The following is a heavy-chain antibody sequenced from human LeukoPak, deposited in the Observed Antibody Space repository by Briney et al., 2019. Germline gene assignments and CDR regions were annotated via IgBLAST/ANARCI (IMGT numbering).Heavy chain of an antibody. CDR2: INPNSGGT. V-gene: IGHV1-2*02. J-gene: IGHJ4*02. CDR1: GYTFTCYY. Sequence: ASVTVSCKASGYTFTCYYMHWVRQAPGQGLEGMGWINPNSGGTNYAQKLQGRVTMTRDTSISTAYMELSRLRSDDTAVYYCARGKTTVVTLSLGYWGQGTLVTVSS. D-gene: IGHD4-23*01. CDR3: ARGKTTVVTLSLGY.